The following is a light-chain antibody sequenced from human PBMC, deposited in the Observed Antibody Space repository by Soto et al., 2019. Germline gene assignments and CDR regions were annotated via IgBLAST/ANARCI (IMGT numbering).Light chain of an antibody. CDR3: QQYGSSRT. CDR2: GAS. J-gene: IGKJ1*01. Sequence: EIVLTQSPGTLSLSPGERATLSCRASQSVSSSYLAWYQQKPGQAPRLLIYGASIRATGIPDRFSGSGSGTDFTLTISRSEPEDFAVYYCQQYGSSRTFGQGTKVDIK. V-gene: IGKV3-20*01. CDR1: QSVSSSY.